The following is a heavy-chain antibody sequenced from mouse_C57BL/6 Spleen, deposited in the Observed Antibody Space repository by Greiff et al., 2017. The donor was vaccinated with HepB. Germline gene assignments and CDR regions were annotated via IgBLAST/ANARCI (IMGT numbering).Heavy chain of an antibody. J-gene: IGHJ2*01. V-gene: IGHV5-9-1*02. CDR3: TRDGGGPDPPLDY. D-gene: IGHD2-3*01. CDR2: ISSGGDYI. CDR1: GFTFSSYA. Sequence: EVQVVESGEGLVKPGGSLKLSCAASGFTFSSYAMSWVRQTPEKRLEWVAYISSGGDYIYYADTVKGRFTISRDNARNTLYLQMSSLKSEDTAMYYCTRDGGGPDPPLDYWGQGTTLTVSS.